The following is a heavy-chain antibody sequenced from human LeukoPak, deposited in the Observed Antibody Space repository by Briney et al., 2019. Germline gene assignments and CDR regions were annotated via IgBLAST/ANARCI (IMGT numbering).Heavy chain of an antibody. J-gene: IGHJ4*02. CDR1: GYTFTSYY. Sequence: GASVKVSCKASGYTFTSYYMHWVRQAPGQGLEWMGWINPNSGGTNYAQKFQGRVTMTRDTSISTAYMELSRLRSDDTAVHYCARDLSRLLATVTHDYWGQGTLVTVSS. CDR3: ARDLSRLLATVTHDY. V-gene: IGHV1-2*02. D-gene: IGHD4-17*01. CDR2: INPNSGGT.